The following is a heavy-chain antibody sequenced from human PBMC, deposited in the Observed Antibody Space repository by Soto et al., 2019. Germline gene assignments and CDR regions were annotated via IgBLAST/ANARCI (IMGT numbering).Heavy chain of an antibody. CDR2: INHSGST. Sequence: SETLSLTCAVYGGSFSGYYWSWIRQPPGKGLEWIGEINHSGSTNYNPSLKSRVTISVDTSKNQFSLKLSSVTAADTAVYYCARGPYSSSWYARNWFDPWGQGTLVTVSS. D-gene: IGHD6-13*01. V-gene: IGHV4-34*01. CDR3: ARGPYSSSWYARNWFDP. CDR1: GGSFSGYY. J-gene: IGHJ5*02.